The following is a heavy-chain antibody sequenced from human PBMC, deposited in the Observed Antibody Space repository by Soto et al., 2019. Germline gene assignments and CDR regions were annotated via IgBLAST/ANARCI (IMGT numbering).Heavy chain of an antibody. CDR3: ARADKGGSY. Sequence: QVQLVQSGAEVKKPGASVKVSCKASGYTFTSCYIHWVRQAPGQGLEWMGIINPGGTNTNYAQKCTVRVTMTRDTSTTTVYMELTSLTSEDTAIYYCARADKGGSYWGQGTLVTVSS. V-gene: IGHV1-46*01. CDR2: INPGGTNT. D-gene: IGHD1-26*01. J-gene: IGHJ4*02. CDR1: GYTFTSCY.